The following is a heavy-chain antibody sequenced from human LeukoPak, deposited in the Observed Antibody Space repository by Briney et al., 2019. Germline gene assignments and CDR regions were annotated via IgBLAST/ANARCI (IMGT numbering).Heavy chain of an antibody. Sequence: SETLSLTCTVSGGSISSGGYYWSWIRQPPGKGLEGIEYIYHSGSTYDNPSLKSRVTISVDRSKNQFSLKLSSVTAADTAVYYCARVNYYDSSGYSATPDYWGQGTLVTVSS. CDR1: GGSISSGGYY. D-gene: IGHD3-22*01. CDR3: ARVNYYDSSGYSATPDY. J-gene: IGHJ4*02. V-gene: IGHV4-30-2*01. CDR2: IYHSGST.